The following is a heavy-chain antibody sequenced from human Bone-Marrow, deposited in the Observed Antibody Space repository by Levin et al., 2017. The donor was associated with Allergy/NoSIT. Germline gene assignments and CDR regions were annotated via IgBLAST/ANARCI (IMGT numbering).Heavy chain of an antibody. CDR1: GFSFDDFA. J-gene: IGHJ4*02. D-gene: IGHD6-19*01. CDR2: ITWDGGTT. CDR3: AKDIKPVAGTDAFDQ. V-gene: IGHV3-43D*04. Sequence: PGGSLRLSCAASGFSFDDFAMHWVRQAPGKGLEWISVITWDGGTTFYSDAVKGRFTVSRDNGKNSLYLHMDNLRREDTALYYCAKDIKPVAGTDAFDQWGQGTLVTVSS.